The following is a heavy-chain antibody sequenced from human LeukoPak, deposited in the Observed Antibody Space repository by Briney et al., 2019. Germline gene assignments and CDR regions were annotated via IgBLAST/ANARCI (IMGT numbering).Heavy chain of an antibody. V-gene: IGHV4-61*02. CDR3: ARYFGRWDFDY. CDR1: GGSISSGSYY. Sequence: PSQTLSLTCTVAGGSISSGSYYWSWIRQPAGKGLDWIGRIYTSGSTNYNPPLKSRFTISVDTSKNQFSLKLSSVTAADTAVYYCARYFGRWDFDYWGQGTLVTVSS. D-gene: IGHD3-9*01. CDR2: IYTSGST. J-gene: IGHJ4*02.